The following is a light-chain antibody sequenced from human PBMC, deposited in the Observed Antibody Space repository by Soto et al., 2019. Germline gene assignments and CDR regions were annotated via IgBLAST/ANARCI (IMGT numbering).Light chain of an antibody. CDR1: QSVSNNY. V-gene: IGKV3-20*01. J-gene: IGKJ1*01. CDR2: GAS. CDR3: QQYGSSVKT. Sequence: EIVLTQSPGPLSLSTGERATLSCRASQSVSNNYLAWYQQKPGQAPSLLIFGASNRAPDIPDRFSGSGSGTDFTLTISRLEPEDFAVYFCQQYGSSVKTVGQGTKVDIK.